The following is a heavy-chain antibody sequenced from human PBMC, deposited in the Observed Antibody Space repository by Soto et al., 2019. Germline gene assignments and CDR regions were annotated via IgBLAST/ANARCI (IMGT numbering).Heavy chain of an antibody. V-gene: IGHV1-69*06. CDR1: GDTFSSYA. J-gene: IGHJ6*02. CDR3: ARDPRYCSGGSCSYPMDV. CDR2: IIPIFGTA. D-gene: IGHD2-15*01. Sequence: SVKVSCKASGDTFSSYAISWVRQAPGQGLEWMGGIIPIFGTANYAQKFQGRVTITADKSTSTAYMELSSLRSEDTAVYYCARDPRYCSGGSCSYPMDVWGQGTTVTVSS.